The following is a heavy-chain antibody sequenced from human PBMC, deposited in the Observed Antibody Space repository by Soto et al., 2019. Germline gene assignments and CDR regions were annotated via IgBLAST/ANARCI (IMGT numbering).Heavy chain of an antibody. D-gene: IGHD3-16*01. CDR3: ARGGGHSQYYYYYYAMDV. J-gene: IGHJ6*02. CDR1: GFTFRSYW. CDR2: ISSDGSVT. V-gene: IGHV3-74*01. Sequence: XGSLRLSCAACGFTFRSYWMYWVRQAPGKGLVWVSGISSDGSVTNYADSVKGRFTISRDNAKNTLYMQMTSLRAADTAVYFCARGGGHSQYYYYYYAMDVWGQGTTVTVSS.